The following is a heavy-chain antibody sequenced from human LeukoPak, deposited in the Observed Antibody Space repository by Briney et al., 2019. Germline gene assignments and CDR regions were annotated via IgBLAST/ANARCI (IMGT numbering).Heavy chain of an antibody. V-gene: IGHV4-39*01. Sequence: SETQSLTCTVSSGSISNSNYFWGWIRQPPGKGLEWIGTIYYSGSTYYNPSLTSRVTISVDTSKNQFSLKLSSVTAADTAVYYCARHKDYYYSYMDVWGKGTTVTISS. CDR1: SGSISNSNYF. CDR2: IYYSGST. J-gene: IGHJ6*03. CDR3: ARHKDYYYSYMDV.